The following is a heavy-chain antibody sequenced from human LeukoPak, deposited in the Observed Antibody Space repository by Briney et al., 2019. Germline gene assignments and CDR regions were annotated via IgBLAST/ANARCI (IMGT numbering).Heavy chain of an antibody. J-gene: IGHJ4*02. D-gene: IGHD5-24*01. CDR3: ARGAPWERRDGYNSDY. V-gene: IGHV1-18*01. CDR2: ISAYNGNT. CDR1: GYTFTSYG. Sequence: ASVKVSCKASGYTFTSYGISWVRQAPGQGLEWMGWISAYNGNTNYAQKLQGRVTMTTGTSTTTAYMELRSLRSDDTAVYYCARGAPWERRDGYNSDYWGQGTLVTVSS.